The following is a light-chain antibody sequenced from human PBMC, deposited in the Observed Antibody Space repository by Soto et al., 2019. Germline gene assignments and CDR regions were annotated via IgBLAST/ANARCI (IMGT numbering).Light chain of an antibody. CDR1: QSVSSSY. J-gene: IGKJ1*01. CDR3: QQYGSSPRT. Sequence: EIVLTQSPGTLSLSPGERATLSCRASQSVSSSYLAWYQQKPGQAPRLLIYGASSRATGIPDRFSGSGSGTDFTLTIKRMATEDFAVYSCQQYGSSPRTFGQGTKVDIK. CDR2: GAS. V-gene: IGKV3-20*01.